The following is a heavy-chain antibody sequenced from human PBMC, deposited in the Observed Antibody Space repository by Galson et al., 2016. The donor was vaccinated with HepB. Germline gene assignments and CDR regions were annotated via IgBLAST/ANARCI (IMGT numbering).Heavy chain of an antibody. D-gene: IGHD6-6*01. CDR3: ARDWLVSNYFFYGLDV. Sequence: SLRLSCAASGFRFDDHDMTWVRQVPGRGLEWVSGISWNGRSQRYADSVKGRFTIVRDNANNFLYLQMDSLRVDGTALYFCARDWLVSNYFFYGLDVWGQGAMVSVSS. V-gene: IGHV3-20*04. CDR2: ISWNGRSQ. CDR1: GFRFDDHD. J-gene: IGHJ6*02.